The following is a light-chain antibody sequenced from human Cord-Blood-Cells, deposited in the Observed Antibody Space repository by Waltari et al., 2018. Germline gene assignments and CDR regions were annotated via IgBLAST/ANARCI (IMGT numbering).Light chain of an antibody. J-gene: IGLJ1*01. CDR3: SSYTSSSTLV. CDR2: DVS. Sequence: QSALTQPASVSGSPGQSITIPCTGTSSDLGGSNYVSWYQQHPGKAPKLMIYDVSNRPSGVSNRFSGSKSGNTASLTISGLQAEDEADYYCSSYTSSSTLVFGTGTKVTVL. CDR1: SSDLGGSNY. V-gene: IGLV2-14*01.